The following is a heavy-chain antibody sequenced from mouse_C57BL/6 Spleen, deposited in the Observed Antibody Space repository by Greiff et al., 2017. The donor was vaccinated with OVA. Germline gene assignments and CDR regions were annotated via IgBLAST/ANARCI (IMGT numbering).Heavy chain of an antibody. Sequence: EVKLMESGGGLVKPGGSLKLSCAASGFTFSDYGMHWVRQAPEKGLEWVAYISSGSSTIYYADTVKGRFTISRDNAKNTLFLQMTSLRSEDTAMYYCASRGGTDYFDYWGQGTTLTVSS. CDR1: GFTFSDYG. D-gene: IGHD4-1*01. CDR3: ASRGGTDYFDY. CDR2: ISSGSSTI. V-gene: IGHV5-17*01. J-gene: IGHJ2*01.